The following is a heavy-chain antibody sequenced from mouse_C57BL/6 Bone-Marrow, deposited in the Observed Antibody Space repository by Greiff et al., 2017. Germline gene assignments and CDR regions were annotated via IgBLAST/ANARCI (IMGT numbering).Heavy chain of an antibody. CDR2: IWSGGST. J-gene: IGHJ4*01. CDR3: AIITTVIAPYYYAMDY. D-gene: IGHD1-1*01. V-gene: IGHV2-2*01. Sequence: QVQLKESGPGLVQPSQSLSITCTVSGFSLTSYGVHWVRQSPGKGLEWLGVIWSGGSTDYNAAFISRLSISEDNSKRQVFCKMNSLLADDTAIYYGAIITTVIAPYYYAMDYWGQGTSVTVSS. CDR1: GFSLTSYG.